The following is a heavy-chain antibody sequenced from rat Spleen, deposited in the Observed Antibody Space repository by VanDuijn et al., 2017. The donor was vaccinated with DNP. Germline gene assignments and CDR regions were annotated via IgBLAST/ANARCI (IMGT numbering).Heavy chain of an antibody. Sequence: EVQLVESGGDLVQSGRSLKVSCAASGFTFSDYNMAWVRQAPKKGLEWVAYLSYDGGSTYYGDSVKGRFTISRNNAKSTLYLQMDSLRSEDTATYYCTTFEGTNAWGQGTSVTVSS. V-gene: IGHV5S10*01. D-gene: IGHD1-11*01. CDR2: LSYDGGST. CDR1: GFTFSDYN. CDR3: TTFEGTNA. J-gene: IGHJ4*01.